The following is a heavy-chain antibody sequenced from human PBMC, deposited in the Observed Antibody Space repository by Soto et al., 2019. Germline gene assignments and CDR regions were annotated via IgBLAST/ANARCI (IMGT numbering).Heavy chain of an antibody. D-gene: IGHD2-2*01. CDR1: RLTNDCNC. CDR3: ARTGYCSSTSCCAYDAFDI. J-gene: IGHJ3*02. V-gene: IGHV1-18*01. CDR2: ISAYNGNT. Sequence: SKACRLTNDCNCRRSVRQAHTKGLEWMGWISAYNGNTNYAQKLQGRVTMTTDTSASTAYMELRSLRSDDTAVYYCARTGYCSSTSCCAYDAFDIWGQGTMVTVSS.